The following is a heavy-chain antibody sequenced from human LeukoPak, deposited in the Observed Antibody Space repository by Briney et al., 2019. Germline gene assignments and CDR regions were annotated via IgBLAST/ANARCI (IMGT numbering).Heavy chain of an antibody. CDR1: GYTFTSYG. J-gene: IGHJ6*03. CDR3: AASGFGFGELPSYFYYYMDV. V-gene: IGHV1-69*06. Sequence: SVKVSCKASGYTFTSYGISWVRQAPGQGLEWMGGIIPIFGTANYAQKFQGRVTITADKSTSTAYMELSSLRSEDTAVYYCAASGFGFGELPSYFYYYMDVWGKGTTVTISS. CDR2: IIPIFGTA. D-gene: IGHD3-10*01.